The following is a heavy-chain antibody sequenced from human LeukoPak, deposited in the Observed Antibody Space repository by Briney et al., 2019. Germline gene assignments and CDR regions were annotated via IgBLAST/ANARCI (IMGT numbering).Heavy chain of an antibody. CDR3: ARRTYVSDGSGYYSNYYYYGMDV. Sequence: SETLSLTCTVSGGSISSSSYYWGWIRQPPGKGLEWIGSIYYSGSTYYNPSLKSRVTISVDTSKNQSSLKLSSVTAADTAVYYCARRTYVSDGSGYYSNYYYYGMDVWGQGTTVTVSS. J-gene: IGHJ6*02. D-gene: IGHD3-22*01. CDR1: GGSISSSSYY. V-gene: IGHV4-39*07. CDR2: IYYSGST.